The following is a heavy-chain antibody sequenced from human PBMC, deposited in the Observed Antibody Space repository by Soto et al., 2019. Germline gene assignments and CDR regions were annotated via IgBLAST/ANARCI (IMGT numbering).Heavy chain of an antibody. V-gene: IGHV1-69*01. CDR3: ARGGTSGWLKGAYDV. D-gene: IGHD6-19*01. J-gene: IGHJ3*01. Sequence: QVQLVQSGAEVKKPGSSVKVSCKASGGTLNKHAITWVRRAPGEGLEWLGGIIPMFGIPNYSQKFQGRVKITADDYTNTSHMELNSLTSDDTAVYYCARGGTSGWLKGAYDVWGQGTMVTVSS. CDR2: IIPMFGIP. CDR1: GGTLNKHA.